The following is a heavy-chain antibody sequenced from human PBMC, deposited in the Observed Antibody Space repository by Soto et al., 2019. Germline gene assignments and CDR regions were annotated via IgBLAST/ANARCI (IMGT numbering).Heavy chain of an antibody. D-gene: IGHD4-17*01. V-gene: IGHV5-10-1*01. CDR3: ARSPRTVTDYGMDV. CDR2: IDPSDSYT. CDR1: GYSFTSYW. J-gene: IGHJ6*02. Sequence: GESLKISCXGSGYSFTSYWISWVRQMPGKGLEWMGRIDPSDSYTNYSPSFQGHVTISADKSISTAYLQWSSLKASDTAMYYCARSPRTVTDYGMDVWGQGTTVTVSS.